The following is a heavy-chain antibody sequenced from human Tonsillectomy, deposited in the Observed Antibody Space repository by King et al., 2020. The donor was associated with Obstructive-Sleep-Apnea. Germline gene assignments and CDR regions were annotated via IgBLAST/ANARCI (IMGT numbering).Heavy chain of an antibody. V-gene: IGHV3-48*04. D-gene: IGHD3-16*01. Sequence: VQLVESGGGLVQPGGSLRLSCAASGITFSSYSMNWVRQAPGKGLEWVSYISSSTCTIYYADSVKGRFTISRDNAKNSLYLQMNSLRAEDTAVYYCATGGPDAFDFWGRGTMVTVSS. J-gene: IGHJ3*01. CDR3: ATGGPDAFDF. CDR2: ISSSTCTI. CDR1: GITFSSYS.